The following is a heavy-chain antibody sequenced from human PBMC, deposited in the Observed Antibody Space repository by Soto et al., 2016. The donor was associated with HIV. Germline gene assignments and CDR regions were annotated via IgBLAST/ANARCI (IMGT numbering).Heavy chain of an antibody. V-gene: IGHV4-34*01. CDR1: GGSFSGYY. CDR3: ARNRAVRPVHYYYYMDV. Sequence: QVQLQQWGAGLLKPSETLSLTCAVYGGSFSGYYWSWIRQPPGKGLEWIGEINHSGSTNYNPSLKSRVTISVDTSKNQFSLNLSSVTAADTAVYYCARNRAVRPVHYYYYMDVWGKGTRSPSP. J-gene: IGHJ6*03. D-gene: IGHD6-6*01. CDR2: INHSGST.